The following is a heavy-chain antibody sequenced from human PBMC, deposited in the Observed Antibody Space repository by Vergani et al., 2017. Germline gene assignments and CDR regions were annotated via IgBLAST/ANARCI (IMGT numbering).Heavy chain of an antibody. CDR3: ARAYDILTGADHDAFDI. CDR2: IIPIFGTA. J-gene: IGHJ3*02. D-gene: IGHD3-9*01. CDR1: GGTFSSYA. V-gene: IGHV1-69*13. Sequence: QVQLVQSGAEVKKPGSSVKVSCKASGGTFSSYAISWVRQAPGQGLEWMGRIIPIFGTANYAQKFQGRVTITADESTSTAYMELSSLRSEDTAVYYCARAYDILTGADHDAFDIWVQGTMVTVSS.